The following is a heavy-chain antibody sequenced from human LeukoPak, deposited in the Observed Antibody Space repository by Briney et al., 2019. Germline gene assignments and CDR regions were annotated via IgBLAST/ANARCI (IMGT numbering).Heavy chain of an antibody. CDR1: GGSISSYY. CDR2: IYYSGST. J-gene: IGHJ4*02. D-gene: IGHD4-23*01. CDR3: ARLAYGDNDY. V-gene: IGHV4-59*12. Sequence: SETLSLTCTVSGGSISSYYWSWIRQPPGKGLEWIGYIYYSGSTNYNPSLKSRVTMSVDTSKNQFSLKLSSVTAADTAVYYCARLAYGDNDYWGQGTLVTVSS.